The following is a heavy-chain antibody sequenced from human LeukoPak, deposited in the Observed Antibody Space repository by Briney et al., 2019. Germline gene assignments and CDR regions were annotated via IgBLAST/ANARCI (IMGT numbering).Heavy chain of an antibody. V-gene: IGHV3-7*01. J-gene: IGHJ4*02. CDR1: GFTFSSYW. D-gene: IGHD3-3*01. CDR2: IDQDGSGK. Sequence: GGSLRLSCVTSGFTFSSYWMSWVRQTPGKGLEWVANIDQDGSGKNYVDSVKGRLTISRDNAKNLLFLQMNSLRPENTAVYYCAGGPGFLIDCWGQGTLVTVSS. CDR3: AGGPGFLIDC.